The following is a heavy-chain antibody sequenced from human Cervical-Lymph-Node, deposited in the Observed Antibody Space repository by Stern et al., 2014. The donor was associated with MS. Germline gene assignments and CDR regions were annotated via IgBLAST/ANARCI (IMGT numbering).Heavy chain of an antibody. D-gene: IGHD3-3*01. CDR3: ARRWSGVDY. CDR2: IHYSGTT. CDR1: GGSISSYY. Sequence: DQLVESGPGLVKPSETLSLTCTVSGGSISSYYWTWIRQPPGKGLEWIGYIHYSGTTNYNPPARSRVTMSMATSKNQFSLKLTSVTAADTAVYYCARRWSGVDYWGQGTLVTVSS. J-gene: IGHJ4*02. V-gene: IGHV4-59*08.